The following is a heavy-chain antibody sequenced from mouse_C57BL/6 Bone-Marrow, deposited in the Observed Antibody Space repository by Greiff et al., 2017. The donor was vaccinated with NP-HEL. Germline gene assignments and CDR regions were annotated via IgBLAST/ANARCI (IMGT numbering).Heavy chain of an antibody. J-gene: IGHJ3*01. Sequence: VQLQQPGAELVKPGASVKLSCKASGYTFTTYWMQWVKQRPGQGLEWIGEIDPSDSYPNYNQKFKGKATLTVDTSSSTAYMQLSSLTSEDSAVYYCARKAYYGRSYEFAYWGQGTRVTVSA. V-gene: IGHV1-50*01. CDR2: IDPSDSYP. D-gene: IGHD1-1*01. CDR3: ARKAYYGRSYEFAY. CDR1: GYTFTTYW.